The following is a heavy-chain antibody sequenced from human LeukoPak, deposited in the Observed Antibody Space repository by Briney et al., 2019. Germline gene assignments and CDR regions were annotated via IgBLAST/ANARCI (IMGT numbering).Heavy chain of an antibody. CDR3: ATDREVATWDPRFDC. Sequence: PGGSLRLSCAASGFPLTSYWMNWFRQAPGKRPEWVANINQGGSETNYLESVRGRFTISRDNTKNSLYLQMNNLRAADTAVYYCATDREVATWDPRFDCWGQGALVTVSS. CDR1: GFPLTSYW. V-gene: IGHV3-7*04. CDR2: INQGGSET. D-gene: IGHD4-23*01. J-gene: IGHJ4*02.